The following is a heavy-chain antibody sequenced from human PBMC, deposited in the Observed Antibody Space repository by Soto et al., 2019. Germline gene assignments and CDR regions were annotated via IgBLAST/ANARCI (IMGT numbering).Heavy chain of an antibody. Sequence: ASVKVSCKASGYTFTSYGISWVRQAPGQGLEWMGWISAYNGNTNYAQKLQGRVTMTTDTSTSTAYMELRSLRSDDTAVYYCARGRITIFGVVTHRPNGMDVWGQGTTVTVSS. D-gene: IGHD3-3*01. CDR1: GYTFTSYG. CDR3: ARGRITIFGVVTHRPNGMDV. V-gene: IGHV1-18*01. J-gene: IGHJ6*02. CDR2: ISAYNGNT.